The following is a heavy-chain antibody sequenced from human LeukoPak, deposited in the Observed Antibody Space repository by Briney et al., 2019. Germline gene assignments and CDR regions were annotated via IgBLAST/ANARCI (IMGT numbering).Heavy chain of an antibody. Sequence: PSETLSLTCAVYGESFSGHFWIWIRQPPGKGLEWIGEINHSGSANYNPSLKSRVTISVDTSKNQFSLRVNSATAADTAVYYCARASYGSGSSLNYWGQGTLVTVSS. CDR2: INHSGSA. J-gene: IGHJ4*02. D-gene: IGHD3-10*01. V-gene: IGHV4-34*01. CDR1: GESFSGHF. CDR3: ARASYGSGSSLNY.